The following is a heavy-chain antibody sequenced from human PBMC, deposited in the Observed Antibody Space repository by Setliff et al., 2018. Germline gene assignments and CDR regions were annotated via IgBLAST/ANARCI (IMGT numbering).Heavy chain of an antibody. CDR1: GFTFSNYW. CDR3: ARDRAWFDP. Sequence: PGGSLRLSCAASGFTFSNYWMSWVRQAPGKGLEWVANIKQDGSEKYYVDSVKGRFTISRDNAKNSLYLQMNSLRAEDTAVYYCARDRAWFDPWGQGTLVTVSS. V-gene: IGHV3-7*01. J-gene: IGHJ5*02. CDR2: IKQDGSEK.